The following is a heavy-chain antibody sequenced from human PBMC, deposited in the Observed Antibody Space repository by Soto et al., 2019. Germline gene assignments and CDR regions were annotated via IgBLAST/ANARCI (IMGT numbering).Heavy chain of an antibody. V-gene: IGHV3-30*18. J-gene: IGHJ4*02. CDR1: GFNFNTYG. CDR3: AKDRVGGTFYTPLGF. CDR2: ITYNGSFQ. D-gene: IGHD1-7*01. Sequence: QVQLVESGGGVVQPGGSLRPSGQAPGFNFNTYGMHWVRQALGKGLGWVAVITYNGSFQNYANPVKGRFTISRYNSKNTLFLRLNTLKPEDTAVYHCAKDRVGGTFYTPLGFWGQGTLVTVSS.